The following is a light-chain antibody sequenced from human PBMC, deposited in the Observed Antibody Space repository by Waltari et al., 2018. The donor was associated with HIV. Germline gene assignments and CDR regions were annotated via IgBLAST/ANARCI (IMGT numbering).Light chain of an antibody. CDR2: GND. Sequence: SSELTQVPAVSVALGQTVRITCQGASLRRYYASWYQQKPGQAPLLVVYGNDKRPSGIPDRFSGSSSGNTASLTITGAQAEDEADYYCNSRDSSGHHLVFATGTTVTVL. CDR1: SLRRYY. V-gene: IGLV3-19*01. CDR3: NSRDSSGHHLV. J-gene: IGLJ1*01.